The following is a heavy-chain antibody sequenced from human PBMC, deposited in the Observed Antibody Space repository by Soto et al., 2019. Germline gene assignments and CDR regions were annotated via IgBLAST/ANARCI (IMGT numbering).Heavy chain of an antibody. V-gene: IGHV3-30*18. CDR1: GFTFSSYG. CDR2: ISYDGSNK. CDR3: AKDIQVAAILGPVFDY. Sequence: GGSLRLSCAASGFTFSSYGMHWVRQAPGKGLEWVAVISYDGSNKYYADSVKGRFTISRDNSKNTLYLQMNSLRAEDTAVYYCAKDIQVAAILGPVFDYWGQGTLVTVYS. J-gene: IGHJ4*02. D-gene: IGHD2-15*01.